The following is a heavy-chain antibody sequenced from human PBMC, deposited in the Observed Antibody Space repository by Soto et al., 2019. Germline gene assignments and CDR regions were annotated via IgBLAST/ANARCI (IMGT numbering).Heavy chain of an antibody. CDR1: GGSISSGGYY. V-gene: IGHV4-31*03. CDR3: ERAGLTGTIDY. J-gene: IGHJ4*02. D-gene: IGHD1-20*01. Sequence: PSETLSLTCTVSGGSISSGGYYWSWIRQHPGKGLEWIGYIYYSGSTYYNPSLKSRVTISVDTSKNQFSLKLSSVTAADTAVYYCERAGLTGTIDYWGQGTMVTVYS. CDR2: IYYSGST.